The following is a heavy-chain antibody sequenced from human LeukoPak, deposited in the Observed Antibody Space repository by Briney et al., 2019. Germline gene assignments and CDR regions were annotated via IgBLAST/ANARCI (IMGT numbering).Heavy chain of an antibody. Sequence: GGSLRLSCAASGFTFSSYSMHWVRQAPGKGLEWVSDISGSGGNTYYADSVKGRFTISRDNSKNTLYLQMNSPRAEDTASYYCARSYDTSGYYLYAFDIWGQGTMVTVSS. CDR1: GFTFSSYS. CDR2: ISGSGGNT. J-gene: IGHJ3*02. CDR3: ARSYDTSGYYLYAFDI. D-gene: IGHD3-22*01. V-gene: IGHV3-23*01.